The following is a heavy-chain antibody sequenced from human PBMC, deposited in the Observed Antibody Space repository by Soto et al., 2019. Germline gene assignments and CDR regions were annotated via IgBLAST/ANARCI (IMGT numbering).Heavy chain of an antibody. Sequence: PSETLSLTCTVSRGSISSGTNYWAWIRQPPGKGLEWIANIYYSGSTFYNPSLKSRVTISVDTSKNQFSLKLSSVTAADTAVYFCAGIGYCTNGVCYTDHDYWGQGTLVTVSS. V-gene: IGHV4-39*01. CDR1: RGSISSGTNY. D-gene: IGHD2-8*01. CDR2: IYYSGST. J-gene: IGHJ4*02. CDR3: AGIGYCTNGVCYTDHDY.